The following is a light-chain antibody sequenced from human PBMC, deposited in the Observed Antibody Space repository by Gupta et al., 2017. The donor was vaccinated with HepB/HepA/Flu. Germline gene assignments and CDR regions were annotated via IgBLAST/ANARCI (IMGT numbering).Light chain of an antibody. Sequence: YELTQPPSVSVAQGKTARITCGGNNIGRKSVHWDQQKPGQAPFLVIYYDSDRPSGIPERFSGSNSGNTATLTISRVEAGDEAGYYCQVWDRSSDHLVFGGGTKLTVL. CDR2: YDS. CDR3: QVWDRSSDHLV. CDR1: NIGRKS. V-gene: IGLV3-21*04. J-gene: IGLJ2*01.